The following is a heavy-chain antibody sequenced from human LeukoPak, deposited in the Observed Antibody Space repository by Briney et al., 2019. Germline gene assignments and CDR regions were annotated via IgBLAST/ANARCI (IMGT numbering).Heavy chain of an antibody. J-gene: IGHJ3*02. D-gene: IGHD3-22*01. V-gene: IGHV1-69*13. Sequence: VKVSCKASGGTFSSYAISWVRQAPGQGLEWMGRVIPIFGTANYAQKFQGRVTITTDESTSTAYMELSSLRSEDTAVYYCARTYYYDTQGAFDIWGQGTMVTVSS. CDR3: ARTYYYDTQGAFDI. CDR2: VIPIFGTA. CDR1: GGTFSSYA.